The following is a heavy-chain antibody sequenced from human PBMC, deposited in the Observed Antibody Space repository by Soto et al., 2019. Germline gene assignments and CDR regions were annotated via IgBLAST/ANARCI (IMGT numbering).Heavy chain of an antibody. Sequence: SETLSLTCTVSGGSISSYYWSWIRQPAGKGLEWIGRIYTSGSTDYNPSLKSRVTMSVDTSKNQFSLKLSSVTAADTAVYYCAGFYYYDSSGYYVASGFDAFDIWGQGTMVTVSS. CDR2: IYTSGST. CDR3: AGFYYYDSSGYYVASGFDAFDI. D-gene: IGHD3-22*01. CDR1: GGSISSYY. J-gene: IGHJ3*02. V-gene: IGHV4-4*07.